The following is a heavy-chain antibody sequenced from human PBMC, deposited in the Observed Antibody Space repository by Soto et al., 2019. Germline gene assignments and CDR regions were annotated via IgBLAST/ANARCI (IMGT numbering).Heavy chain of an antibody. V-gene: IGHV3-53*01. Sequence: EVRLVESGGGLIQPGGSLRLSCAVSGFSVSSNYMSWVRQAPGKGLEWVSVVSDVERTYYADSVKGRFTISGDISKRTGFLQMNSLRAEDTAVYYCARPHSAAFAWAADSWGQGTLVIVSS. CDR2: VSDVERT. CDR1: GFSVSSNY. D-gene: IGHD1-26*01. CDR3: ARPHSAAFAWAADS. J-gene: IGHJ4*02.